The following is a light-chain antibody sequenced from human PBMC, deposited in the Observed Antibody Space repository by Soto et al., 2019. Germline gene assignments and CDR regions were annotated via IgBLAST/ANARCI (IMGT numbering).Light chain of an antibody. CDR3: QQYGSSPPGT. CDR1: QSVSSSY. CDR2: GAS. J-gene: IGKJ1*01. V-gene: IGKV3-20*01. Sequence: EIVLTQSPGTLSLCPGERATLSCRASQSVSSSYLAWYQQKPGQAPRLLIYGASNRATGIPDRFSGSGSGTDFTLTISRLEPEDFAVYYCQQYGSSPPGTFGQGTKVDIK.